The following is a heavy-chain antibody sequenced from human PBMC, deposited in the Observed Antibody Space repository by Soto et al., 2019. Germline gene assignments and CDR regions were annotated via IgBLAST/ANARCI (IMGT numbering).Heavy chain of an antibody. V-gene: IGHV3-73*01. D-gene: IGHD3-10*01. Sequence: EVQLVESGGGLVQPGGSLKLSCAASGFVFKDSSIHWVRQASGKGLEWVGRIRDRAYNYATAYSASVKGRFTISRDDSSNTAFLQMNSLKTEDTAIYYCTRLISAAQDYWGQGTLVTVSS. CDR2: IRDRAYNYAT. CDR3: TRLISAAQDY. CDR1: GFVFKDSS. J-gene: IGHJ4*02.